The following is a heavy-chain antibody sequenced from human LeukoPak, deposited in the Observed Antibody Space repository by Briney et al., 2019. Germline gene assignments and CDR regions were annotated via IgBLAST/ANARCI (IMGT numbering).Heavy chain of an antibody. CDR3: ARGVIVLMVYANYFDY. Sequence: PSETLSLTCAVYGGSFSGYYWSWIRQPPGKGLEWIGEINHSGSTNYNPSLKSRVTISVDTSKNQFSLKLSSVTAADTAVYYCARGVIVLMVYANYFDYWGQGTLVTVSS. CDR2: INHSGST. J-gene: IGHJ4*02. D-gene: IGHD2-8*01. CDR1: GGSFSGYY. V-gene: IGHV4-34*01.